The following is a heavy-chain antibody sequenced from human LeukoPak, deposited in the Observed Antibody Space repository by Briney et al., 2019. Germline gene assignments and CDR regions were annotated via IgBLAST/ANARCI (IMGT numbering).Heavy chain of an antibody. Sequence: ASVTVSFKASGYTFTSYGISWVRQAPGQGLEWMGWISAYNGNTNYAQKLQGRVTMTTDTSTSTAYMELRSLRSDDTAVYYCARDRYSGYDYPYGMDVWGQGTTVTVSS. V-gene: IGHV1-18*01. J-gene: IGHJ6*02. D-gene: IGHD5-12*01. CDR2: ISAYNGNT. CDR1: GYTFTSYG. CDR3: ARDRYSGYDYPYGMDV.